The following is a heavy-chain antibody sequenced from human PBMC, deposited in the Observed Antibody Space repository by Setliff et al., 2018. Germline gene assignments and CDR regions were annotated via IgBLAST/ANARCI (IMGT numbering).Heavy chain of an antibody. CDR3: ARGAYSSSWDY. CDR1: GFTFSSYS. V-gene: IGHV3-48*04. J-gene: IGHJ4*02. D-gene: IGHD6-13*01. CDR2: ISSSSSTI. Sequence: GGSLRLSCAASGFTFSSYSMNWVRQAPGKGLEWVSYISSSSSTIYYADSVKGRFTISRDNAKNSLYLQMNSLRAEDTAVYYCARGAYSSSWDYWGQGTLVTVSS.